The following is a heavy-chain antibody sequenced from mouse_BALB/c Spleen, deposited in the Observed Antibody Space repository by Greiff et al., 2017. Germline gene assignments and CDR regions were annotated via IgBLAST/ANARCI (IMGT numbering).Heavy chain of an antibody. CDR1: GFAFSSYD. J-gene: IGHJ2*01. CDR2: ISSGGGST. CDR3: ARQGIGYGAYFDY. Sequence: EVQGVESGGGLVKPGGSLKLSCAASGFAFSSYDMSWVRQTPEKRLEWVAYISSGGGSTYYPDTVKGRFTISRDNAKNTLYLQMSSLKSEDTAMYYCARQGIGYGAYFDYWGQGTTLTVSS. V-gene: IGHV5-12-1*01. D-gene: IGHD1-1*02.